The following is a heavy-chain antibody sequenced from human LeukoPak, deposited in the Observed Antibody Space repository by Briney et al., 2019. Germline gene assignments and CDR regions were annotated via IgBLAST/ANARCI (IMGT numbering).Heavy chain of an antibody. CDR3: ARASFNSYGIDGFDY. CDR1: GGSFSGYY. CDR2: INHSGST. Sequence: SETLSLTCAVYGGSFSGYYWSWIRQPPGKGLEWIGEINHSGSTNYNPSLKSRVTISVDMPKNQFSLKLSSVTAADTAVYYCARASFNSYGIDGFDYWGQGTLVTVSS. D-gene: IGHD5-18*01. J-gene: IGHJ4*02. V-gene: IGHV4-34*01.